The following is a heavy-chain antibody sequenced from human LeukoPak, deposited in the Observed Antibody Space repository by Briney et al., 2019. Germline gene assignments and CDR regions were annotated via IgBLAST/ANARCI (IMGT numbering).Heavy chain of an antibody. V-gene: IGHV3-64D*06. Sequence: GGSLRLSCSASGFTFSTLPMHWVRQAPGKGLEYVSVISSTWGSTYYADSVKGRFTVSRDNSKNTPYLQMSSLRAEDTAVYYCVKECLVIINYYFDYWGQGTLVTVSS. CDR1: GFTFSTLP. CDR2: ISSTWGST. CDR3: VKECLVIINYYFDY. D-gene: IGHD3-22*01. J-gene: IGHJ4*02.